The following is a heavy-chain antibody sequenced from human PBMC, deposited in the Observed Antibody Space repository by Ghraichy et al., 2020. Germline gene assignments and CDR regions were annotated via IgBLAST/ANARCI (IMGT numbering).Heavy chain of an antibody. CDR3: ARAYPYYYDSSGYCHFDY. CDR1: GFTFSSYW. CDR2: INSDGSST. Sequence: GESLNISCAASGFTFSSYWMHWVRQAPGKGLVWVSRINSDGSSTSYADSVKGRFTISRDNAKNTLYLQMNSLRAEDTAVYYCARAYPYYYDSSGYCHFDYWGQGTLVTVSS. D-gene: IGHD3-22*01. J-gene: IGHJ4*02. V-gene: IGHV3-74*01.